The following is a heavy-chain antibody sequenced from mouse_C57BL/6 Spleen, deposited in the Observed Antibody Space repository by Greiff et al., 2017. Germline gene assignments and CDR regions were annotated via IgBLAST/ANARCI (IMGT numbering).Heavy chain of an antibody. CDR2: INPNNGGT. CDR3: AREYYGGYFDV. J-gene: IGHJ1*03. D-gene: IGHD1-1*01. V-gene: IGHV1-26*01. CDR1: GYTFTDYY. Sequence: EVQLQQSGPELVKPGASVKISCKASGYTFTDYYMNWVKQSHGKSLEWIGDINPNNGGTSYNQKFKGKATLTVDKSSSTAYMELRSLTSEDSAVYYCAREYYGGYFDVWGTGTTDTVSS.